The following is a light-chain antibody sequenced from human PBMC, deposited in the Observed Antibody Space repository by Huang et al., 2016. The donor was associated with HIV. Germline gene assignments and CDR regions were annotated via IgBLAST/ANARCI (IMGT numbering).Light chain of an antibody. J-gene: IGKJ2*01. CDR3: QQRNNWPPTYT. V-gene: IGKV3-11*01. Sequence: DIVLTQSPASLSLSPGERATLSCRASHRISTYLAWYPQKPGQSPRLLIKDASNRATGTPARFRGSGSETDFTRTINILEPEESAVYYCQQRNNWPPTYTFGQGTKLEIK. CDR2: DAS. CDR1: HRISTY.